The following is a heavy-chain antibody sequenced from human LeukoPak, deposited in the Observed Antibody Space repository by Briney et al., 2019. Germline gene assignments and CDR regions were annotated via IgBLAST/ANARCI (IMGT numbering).Heavy chain of an antibody. J-gene: IGHJ4*02. CDR3: ARALSIFGVVKYYFDY. V-gene: IGHV3-21*01. CDR1: GLTFSSYS. Sequence: GGSLRLSCAASGLTFSSYSMNWVRQAPGKGLEWVSSISSSSSYIYYADSVKGRFTISRDNAKNSLYLQMNSLRAEDTAVYYCARALSIFGVVKYYFDYWGQGTLVTVSS. D-gene: IGHD3-3*01. CDR2: ISSSSSYI.